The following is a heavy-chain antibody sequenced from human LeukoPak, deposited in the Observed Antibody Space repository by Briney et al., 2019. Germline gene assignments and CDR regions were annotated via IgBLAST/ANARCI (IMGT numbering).Heavy chain of an antibody. D-gene: IGHD1-26*01. CDR3: ARQIARGLWAFDS. CDR1: GASMSSADHW. J-gene: IGHJ4*02. Sequence: SKTLSRTCSVSGASMSSADHWWAGIRQSPGMGLEWIGSIYHSGSIYYNPSLKSRLTISVETSRNQFSLRLNSLTAAETAVYYCARQIARGLWAFDSWGQGSLVTVTS. CDR2: IYHSGSI. V-gene: IGHV4-39*01.